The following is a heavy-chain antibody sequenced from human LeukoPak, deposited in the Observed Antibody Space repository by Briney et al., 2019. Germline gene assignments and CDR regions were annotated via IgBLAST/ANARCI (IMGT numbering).Heavy chain of an antibody. CDR2: IYYSGST. CDR1: GYSISSGYY. Sequence: SETLSLTCTVSGYSISSGYYWSWIRQPPGKGLEWIGYIYYSGSTNYNPSLKSRVTISVDTSKNQFSLKLSSLTAADTAVYYCARGLYYYYGMDVWGQGTTVTVSS. CDR3: ARGLYYYYGMDV. V-gene: IGHV4-61*01. J-gene: IGHJ6*02.